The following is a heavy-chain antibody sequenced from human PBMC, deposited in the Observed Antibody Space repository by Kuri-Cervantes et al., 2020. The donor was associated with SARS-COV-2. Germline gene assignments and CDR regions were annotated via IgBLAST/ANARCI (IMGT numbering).Heavy chain of an antibody. Sequence: GESLKISCAASGFSFSNSYMSWIRQAPGKGLEWLSYISGPSTYTYYAESVKGRFTISRDNAKNSLYLQMSSLRAEDTAFYYCARDTRAFSWRAPQRSSYMDVWGKGTTVTVSS. J-gene: IGHJ6*04. V-gene: IGHV3-11*06. CDR3: ARDTRAFSWRAPQRSSYMDV. CDR1: GFSFSNSY. CDR2: ISGPSTYT. D-gene: IGHD3-3*01.